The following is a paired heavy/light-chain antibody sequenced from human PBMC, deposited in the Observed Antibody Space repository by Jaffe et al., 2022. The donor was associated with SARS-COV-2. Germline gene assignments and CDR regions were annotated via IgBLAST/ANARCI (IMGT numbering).Light chain of an antibody. CDR3: AAWDGTLNAWA. V-gene: IGLV1-47*01. CDR2: RNT. J-gene: IGLJ3*02. Sequence: QSVLTLPPSASGTPGQRVTISCSGSSSNIGSNFVFWYQQFPGTAPKLLIYRNTQRPSGVPDRFSGSKSGTSASLDIRGLRSEDEADYYCAAWDGTLNAWAFGGGTRLTVL. CDR1: SSNIGSNF.
Heavy chain of an antibody. CDR1: GFAFITAW. CDR3: AAIDGYFYYGMDV. V-gene: IGHV3-15*01. D-gene: IGHD3-3*01. CDR2: IKSRTDGGTT. J-gene: IGHJ6*02. Sequence: EVQVVESGGGLAKPGGSLRLSCAASGFAFITAWMSWVRQAPGKGLEWVGRIKSRTDGGTTEYAAPVKGRFIISRDDSKNTMFLQMNSLKTEDTGVYYCAAIDGYFYYGMDVWGQGTTVTVSS.